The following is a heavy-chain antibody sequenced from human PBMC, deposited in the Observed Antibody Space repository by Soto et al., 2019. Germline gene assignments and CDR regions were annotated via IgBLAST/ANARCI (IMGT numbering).Heavy chain of an antibody. J-gene: IGHJ6*04. Sequence: VQLVESGGGVVQPGTSLRLSCAASGFTFRSYGMHWVRQAPGKGLEWVAVIWYDGSNKYYADSVKGRFTISRDNPKNTLYLQMNSLRVEDTAVYYCARSQGRFYGSGSYKGLDVWGKGTTVTVSS. CDR2: IWYDGSNK. D-gene: IGHD3-10*01. CDR1: GFTFRSYG. CDR3: ARSQGRFYGSGSYKGLDV. V-gene: IGHV3-33*01.